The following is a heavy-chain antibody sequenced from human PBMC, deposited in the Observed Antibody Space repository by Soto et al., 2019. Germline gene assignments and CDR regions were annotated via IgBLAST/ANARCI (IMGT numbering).Heavy chain of an antibody. V-gene: IGHV3-23*01. Sequence: EVQLLESGGGLVQPGGSLRLSCAASGFTFSSYAMSWVRQAPGKGLEWVSAISGSGGSTYYADSVKGRFTISRDNSKSSLYLQMNSLRAEDTAFYYCAKDLDRITSVGKPLDVWGQGTTVTVSS. CDR1: GFTFSSYA. J-gene: IGHJ6*02. CDR3: AKDLDRITSVGKPLDV. CDR2: ISGSGGST. D-gene: IGHD6-13*01.